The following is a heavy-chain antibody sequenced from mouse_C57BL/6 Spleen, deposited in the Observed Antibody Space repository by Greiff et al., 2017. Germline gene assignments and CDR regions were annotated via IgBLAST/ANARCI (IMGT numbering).Heavy chain of an antibody. CDR3: ARSLYGNYVGY. Sequence: VHVKQSGPELVKPGASVKISCKASGYSFTGYYMNWVKQSPEKSLEWIGEINPSTGGTTYNQKFKAKATLTVDKSSSTAYMQLKSLTSEDSAVYYCARSLYGNYVGYWGQGTTLTVSS. CDR2: INPSTGGT. D-gene: IGHD2-1*01. V-gene: IGHV1-42*01. CDR1: GYSFTGYY. J-gene: IGHJ2*01.